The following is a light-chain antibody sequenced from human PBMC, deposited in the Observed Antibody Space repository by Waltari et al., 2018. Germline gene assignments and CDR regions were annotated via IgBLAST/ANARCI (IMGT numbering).Light chain of an antibody. CDR1: QSIRTY. V-gene: IGKV1-39*01. J-gene: IGKJ2*01. CDR2: PGS. Sequence: DRVTITCRASQSIRTYLNWYQQKPGKGPSLLIYPGSSLQNVVPSRFSGSGSGTENTLTISSLQPEDSATYYCQQTYSTPDTFGQGTKLEI. CDR3: QQTYSTPDT.